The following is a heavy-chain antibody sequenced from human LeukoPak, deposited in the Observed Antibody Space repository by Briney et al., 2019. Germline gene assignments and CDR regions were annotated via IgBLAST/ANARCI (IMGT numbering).Heavy chain of an antibody. V-gene: IGHV3-9*01. J-gene: IGHJ4*02. D-gene: IGHD3-10*01. CDR3: AKELGSGSYYNVGFDY. CDR1: GFTFDDYA. CDR2: ISWNSGSV. Sequence: GGSLRLSCAASGFTFDDYAMHRVRQAAGKGLEWVSGISWNSGSVGYADSVKGRFTISRDNAKNSLYLQMNSLRAEDTALYYCAKELGSGSYYNVGFDYWGQGTLVTVSS.